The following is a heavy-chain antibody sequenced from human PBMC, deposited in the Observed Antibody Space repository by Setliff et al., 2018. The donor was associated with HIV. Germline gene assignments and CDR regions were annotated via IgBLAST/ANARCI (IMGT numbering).Heavy chain of an antibody. D-gene: IGHD2-2*01. V-gene: IGHV4-34*01. CDR1: GESLSDYY. CDR3: ARQKKSSSWSPNDY. J-gene: IGHJ4*02. CDR2: INHNKSS. Sequence: LSLTCAVYGESLSDYYWSWIRQPPGEGLEWIGEINHNKSSDYNPSLKSRVTTSVDTSKNQFSLKVKSVTAADTAVYYCARQKKSSSWSPNDYWGQGTLVTVSS.